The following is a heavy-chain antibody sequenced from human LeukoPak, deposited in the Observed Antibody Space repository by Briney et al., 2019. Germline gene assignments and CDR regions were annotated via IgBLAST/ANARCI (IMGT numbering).Heavy chain of an antibody. CDR3: AHWESGYFHL. CDR2: IYWDDNK. CDR1: GFLLSTSGVG. D-gene: IGHD1-26*01. J-gene: IGHJ2*01. Sequence: SGPTLVNRTQTLXLTCTFSGFLLSTSGVGVGWIRQPPGKALEWLALIYWDDNKRYSPSLKNRLTITKDTSKNQVVLKMTNLDPVDTATYYCAHWESGYFHLWGRGTLVTVSS. V-gene: IGHV2-5*02.